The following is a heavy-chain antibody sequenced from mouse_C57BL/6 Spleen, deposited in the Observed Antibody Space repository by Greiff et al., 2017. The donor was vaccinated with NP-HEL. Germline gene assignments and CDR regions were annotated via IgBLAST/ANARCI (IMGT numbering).Heavy chain of an antibody. V-gene: IGHV1-64*01. CDR3: ARDGSSYGFAY. Sequence: VQLQQPGAELVKPGASVKLSCKASGYTFTSYWMHWVKQRPGQGLEWIGMIHPNSGSTNYNEKFKSKATLTVDKSSSTAYMQLSSLTSEDSAVYYCARDGSSYGFAYWGQGTLVTVSA. J-gene: IGHJ3*01. D-gene: IGHD1-1*01. CDR1: GYTFTSYW. CDR2: IHPNSGST.